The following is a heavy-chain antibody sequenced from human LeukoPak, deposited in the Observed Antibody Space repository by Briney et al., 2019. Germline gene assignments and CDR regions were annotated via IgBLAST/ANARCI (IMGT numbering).Heavy chain of an antibody. V-gene: IGHV1-18*01. CDR3: ARVKAYYDSSGSDY. D-gene: IGHD3-22*01. CDR1: GYTFTSYG. CDR2: ISAYNGNT. J-gene: IGHJ4*02. Sequence: ASVKVSCKASGYTFTSYGISWVRQAPGQGLEWMGWISAYNGNTNYAQKLQGRVTMTTDTSTSTAYMELRSLRSDDTAVYYCARVKAYYDSSGSDYWGQGTLVTVSS.